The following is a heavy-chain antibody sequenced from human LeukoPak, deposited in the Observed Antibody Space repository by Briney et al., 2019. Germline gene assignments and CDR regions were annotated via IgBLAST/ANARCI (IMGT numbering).Heavy chain of an antibody. CDR3: ARVARFLNWFDP. J-gene: IGHJ5*02. Sequence: SETLSLTCAVYGGSFSGYHWSWIRQPPGKGLEWIGEINHSGSTNYNPSLKSRVTISVDTSKNQFSLKLSSVTAADTAVYYCARVARFLNWFDPWGQGTLVTVSS. D-gene: IGHD3-3*01. V-gene: IGHV4-34*01. CDR1: GGSFSGYH. CDR2: INHSGST.